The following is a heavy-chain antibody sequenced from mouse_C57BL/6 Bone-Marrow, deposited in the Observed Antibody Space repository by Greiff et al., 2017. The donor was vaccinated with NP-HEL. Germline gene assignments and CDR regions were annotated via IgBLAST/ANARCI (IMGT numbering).Heavy chain of an antibody. CDR1: GYTFTSYD. D-gene: IGHD2-3*01. CDR3: ARGGDGYSDWYFDV. CDR2: IYPRDGST. Sequence: QVQLKQSGPELVKPGASVKLSCKASGYTFTSYDINWVKQRPGQGLEWIGWIYPRDGSTKYNEKFKGKATLTVDTSSSTAYMGLHSLPSDDSAVYFCARGGDGYSDWYFDVWGTGTTVTVSS. V-gene: IGHV1-85*01. J-gene: IGHJ1*03.